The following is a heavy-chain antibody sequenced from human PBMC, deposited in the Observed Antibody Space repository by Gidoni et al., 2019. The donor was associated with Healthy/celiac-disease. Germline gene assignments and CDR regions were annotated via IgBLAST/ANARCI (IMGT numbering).Heavy chain of an antibody. Sequence: QVQLVQSGAEVKKPGSSVKVSCKASGGTFSSYAISWVRQAPGQGLEWMGGIIPIFGTANYAQKFQGRVTITADESTSTAYMELSSLRSEDTAVYYCARVHPGIAAAGPSYYFDYWGQGTLVTVSS. CDR1: GGTFSSYA. V-gene: IGHV1-69*01. CDR3: ARVHPGIAAAGPSYYFDY. CDR2: IIPIFGTA. D-gene: IGHD6-13*01. J-gene: IGHJ4*02.